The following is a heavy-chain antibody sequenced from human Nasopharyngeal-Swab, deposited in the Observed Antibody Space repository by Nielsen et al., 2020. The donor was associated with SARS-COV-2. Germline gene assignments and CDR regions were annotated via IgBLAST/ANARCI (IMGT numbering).Heavy chain of an antibody. CDR3: ARKKQLVRPFVY. CDR2: LNPNTGVA. CDR1: GYTFSDYF. D-gene: IGHD6-13*01. J-gene: IGHJ4*02. Sequence: ASVKVSCKTSGYTFSDYFLHWVREAPGQGLDWMGRLNPNTGVANYAQKFQGRVTMTRDTSLSTGYMELSSLRSDDTAVYYCARKKQLVRPFVYWGQGTLVTVSS. V-gene: IGHV1-2*06.